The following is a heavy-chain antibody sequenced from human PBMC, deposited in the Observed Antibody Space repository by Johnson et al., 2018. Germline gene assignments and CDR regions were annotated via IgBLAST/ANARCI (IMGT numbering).Heavy chain of an antibody. D-gene: IGHD3-22*01. CDR2: IVAGTGNT. V-gene: IGHV1-58*01. CDR3: AADPLFHYEFQH. Sequence: QLVESGPEVRKPGTSVKVSCKTSRFTFTRSAVQWVRQARGPRLEWIGWIVAGTGNTNYAQKCQARVTIMRDGSTSTANMELSSLRSEDTAVYYCAADPLFHYEFQHWGQGTLVTVSS. CDR1: RFTFTRSA. J-gene: IGHJ1*01.